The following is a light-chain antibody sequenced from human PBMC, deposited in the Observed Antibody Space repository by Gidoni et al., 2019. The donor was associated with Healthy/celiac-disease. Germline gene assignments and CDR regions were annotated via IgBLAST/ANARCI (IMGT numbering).Light chain of an antibody. Sequence: DIQMTQSPSSLSASVGDRVTITCRASQSISSYLNWYQQKPGKAPKLLIYAASSLQSGVPSRFSGSGSGTDFTLTISSLQPDDFATYYCPQSYSTPMYTFGQGTKLEIK. CDR3: PQSYSTPMYT. CDR2: AAS. CDR1: QSISSY. V-gene: IGKV1-39*01. J-gene: IGKJ2*01.